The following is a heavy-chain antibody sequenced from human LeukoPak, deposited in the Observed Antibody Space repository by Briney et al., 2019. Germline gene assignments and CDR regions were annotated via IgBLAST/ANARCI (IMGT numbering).Heavy chain of an antibody. V-gene: IGHV4-61*01. CDR3: ARIRVSGGSVAGWYFFDY. D-gene: IGHD6-19*01. CDR1: GGSISSGSYY. J-gene: IGHJ4*02. Sequence: PSQTLSLTCTVSGGSISSGSYYWSWIRQPPGKGLEWIGYIYYTGSTNYNPSLKSRVTISVDTSKSQFSLKLNSVTAADTAVYYCARIRVSGGSVAGWYFFDYWGQGTLVTVSS. CDR2: IYYTGST.